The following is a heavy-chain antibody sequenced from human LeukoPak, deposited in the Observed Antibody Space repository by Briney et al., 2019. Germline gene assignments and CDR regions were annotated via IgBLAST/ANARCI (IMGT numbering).Heavy chain of an antibody. CDR2: IYYSGST. V-gene: IGHV4-39*07. Sequence: SETLSLTCTASGGSISSSSYYWGWIRQPPGKGLEWIGSIYYSGSTYYNPSLKRRVTISVDTSKNQFSLKLSSVTAADTAVYYCAREPLNYYDSSGYSNLWGQGTLVTVSS. D-gene: IGHD3-22*01. CDR3: AREPLNYYDSSGYSNL. J-gene: IGHJ4*02. CDR1: GGSISSSSYY.